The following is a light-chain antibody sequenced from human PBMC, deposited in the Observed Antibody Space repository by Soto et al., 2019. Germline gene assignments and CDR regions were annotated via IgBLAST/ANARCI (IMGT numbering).Light chain of an antibody. CDR2: EVH. CDR3: CSKTSTNTLV. CDR1: SSDVGGYNY. Sequence: QSALTQPRSVSGSPGQSVTISCTGTSSDVGGYNYVSWYQQVPGKVPKLIIFEVHNRPSGISNRFSGSKSGNTASLTISGLQPEDEGDYYCCSKTSTNTLVFGGGTKLTVL. J-gene: IGLJ3*02. V-gene: IGLV2-11*01.